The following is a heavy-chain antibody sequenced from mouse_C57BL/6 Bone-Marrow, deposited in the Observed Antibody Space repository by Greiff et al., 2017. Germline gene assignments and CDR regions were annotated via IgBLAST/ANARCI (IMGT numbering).Heavy chain of an antibody. CDR2: ISSGGSYT. Sequence: EVKLVESGGDLVKPGGSLKLSCAASGFTFSSYGMSWVRQTPDKRLEWVATISSGGSYTYYPDSVKGRFTISRDNDKNTLYLQMSSLKSEDTAMXYCAREANLLWYCYFDVWGTGTTVTVSS. V-gene: IGHV5-6*01. J-gene: IGHJ1*03. D-gene: IGHD2-1*01. CDR3: AREANLLWYCYFDV. CDR1: GFTFSSYG.